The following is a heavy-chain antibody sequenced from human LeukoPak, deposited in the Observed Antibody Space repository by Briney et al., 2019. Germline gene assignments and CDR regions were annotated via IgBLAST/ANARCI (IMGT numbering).Heavy chain of an antibody. CDR3: AKDSWRYYGSGRPNDYYYYYYMDV. CDR1: GFTFSSYG. Sequence: PGGSLRLSCAASGFTFSSYGMHWVRQAPGKGLEWVAFIRYDGSNKYYADSVKGRFTISRDNSKNTLYLQMNSLRAEDTAVYYCAKDSWRYYGSGRPNDYYYYYYMDVWGKGTTVTISS. CDR2: IRYDGSNK. V-gene: IGHV3-30*02. D-gene: IGHD3-10*01. J-gene: IGHJ6*03.